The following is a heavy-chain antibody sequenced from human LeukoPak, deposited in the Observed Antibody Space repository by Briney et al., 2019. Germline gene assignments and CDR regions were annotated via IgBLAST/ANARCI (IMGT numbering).Heavy chain of an antibody. Sequence: SQTLSLTCAISGDSVSSNIVTWNWIRQSPSRGLEWLGRTYYRSTWYNDYAVSVRGRITVNPHTSKNQCSLHLNSLTPEDTAVYYCARRLTQYDCFDPWGQGILVTVSS. J-gene: IGHJ5*02. D-gene: IGHD2-2*01. V-gene: IGHV6-1*01. CDR1: GDSVSSNIVT. CDR2: TYYRSTWYN. CDR3: ARRLTQYDCFDP.